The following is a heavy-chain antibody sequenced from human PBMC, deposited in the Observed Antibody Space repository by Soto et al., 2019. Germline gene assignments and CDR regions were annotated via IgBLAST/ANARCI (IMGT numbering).Heavy chain of an antibody. CDR2: ISGSGGST. V-gene: IGHV3-23*01. J-gene: IGHJ4*02. CDR3: AKDRIVVVPAAAYFDY. Sequence: GGSLRLSCAASGFTFSSYAMSWVRQAPGKGLEWVSAISGSGGSTYYADSVKGRFTISRDNSKNTLYLQMNSLRAEDTAVYYCAKDRIVVVPAAAYFDYWGQGTLVTVSS. CDR1: GFTFSSYA. D-gene: IGHD2-2*01.